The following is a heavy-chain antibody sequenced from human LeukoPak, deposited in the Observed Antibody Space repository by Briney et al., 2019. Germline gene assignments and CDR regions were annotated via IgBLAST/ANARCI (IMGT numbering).Heavy chain of an antibody. V-gene: IGHV3-7*05. CDR3: ARLDSDHSGYWDN. D-gene: IGHD3-22*01. CDR2: IKQDGSQV. CDR1: GFTFSSYW. J-gene: IGHJ4*02. Sequence: PGGSLRLSCAASGFTFSSYWMTWVRQAPGKGLEWVANIKQDGSQVYYVDSVKGRFTISRDNAKNSLYLQMNSLRAEDTAVYYCARLDSDHSGYWDNWGLGTLVTVSS.